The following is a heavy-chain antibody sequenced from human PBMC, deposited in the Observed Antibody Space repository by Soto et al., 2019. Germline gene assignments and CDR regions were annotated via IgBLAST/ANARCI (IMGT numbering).Heavy chain of an antibody. Sequence: HTLTVIGRMSGSSGASICAAGNSIRQYPSRGLEWLGRTYYRSRWYNDYAVSVRSRITVNPDTSKNQFPLQLTSVTPEDTVVFYGAGATPHQWYYMAFWGKGTTVPVS. D-gene: IGHD6-19*01. CDR3: AGATPHQWYYMAF. J-gene: IGHJ6*03. CDR1: GSSGASICAA. CDR2: TYYRSRWYN. V-gene: IGHV6-1*01.